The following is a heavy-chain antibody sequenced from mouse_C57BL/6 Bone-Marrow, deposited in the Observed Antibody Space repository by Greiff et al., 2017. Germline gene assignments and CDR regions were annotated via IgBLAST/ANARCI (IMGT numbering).Heavy chain of an antibody. CDR1: GYTFTNYW. V-gene: IGHV1-63*01. Sequence: VQLQQSGAELVRPGTSVKMSCKASGYTFTNYWIGWAKQRPGHGLEWIGDIYPGGGYTNYNEKFKGKATLTADKSSSTAYMQFSILTSEASAIYCGARDYGNCFDYWGQGTTLTVSS. CDR2: IYPGGGYT. J-gene: IGHJ2*01. D-gene: IGHD1-1*01. CDR3: ARDYGNCFDY.